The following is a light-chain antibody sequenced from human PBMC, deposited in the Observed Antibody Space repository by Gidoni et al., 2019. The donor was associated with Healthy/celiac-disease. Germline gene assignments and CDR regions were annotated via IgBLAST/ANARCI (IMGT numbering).Light chain of an antibody. CDR3: QQYGSSLYT. J-gene: IGKJ2*01. Sequence: IVLTQSPGTLSLSPGERATLSFRASQSVSSSYLAWYQQKPGQAPRLLIYGASSRATGIPERFSGSGSGTDFTLTISRLEPEDFAVYYCQQYGSSLYTFXQXTKLEIK. V-gene: IGKV3-20*01. CDR1: QSVSSSY. CDR2: GAS.